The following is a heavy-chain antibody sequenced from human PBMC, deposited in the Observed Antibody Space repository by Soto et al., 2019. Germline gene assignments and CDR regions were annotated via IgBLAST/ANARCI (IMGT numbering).Heavy chain of an antibody. CDR3: GSFLSTTSPDG. J-gene: IGHJ6*02. V-gene: IGHV6-1*01. Sequence: SQSLSLTCAISGASVSSKSAAWNWSRQSPSRGLECLGRTYFRSKWYNDYAVSVNGRITINSDTSKNHFSLQLNSVTPEDTAVYHCGSFLSTTSPDGWGQGTTVTVSS. CDR2: TYFRSKWYN. D-gene: IGHD2-2*01. CDR1: GASVSSKSAA.